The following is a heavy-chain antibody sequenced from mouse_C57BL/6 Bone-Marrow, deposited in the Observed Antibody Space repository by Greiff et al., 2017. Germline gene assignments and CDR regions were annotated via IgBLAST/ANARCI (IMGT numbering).Heavy chain of an antibody. D-gene: IGHD2-1*01. CDR3: SREDYGNCLPFAY. J-gene: IGHJ3*01. CDR1: GYSITSGYY. CDR2: ISYDGSN. Sequence: EVKLMQSGPGLVKPSQSLSLTCSVTGYSITSGYYWYWNRQPPGNQLERMGYISYDGSNNYNPNLKNRTSITLDTSNTHIFLKLNSVTTADTATYYCSREDYGNCLPFAYWGQGTLVTVSA. V-gene: IGHV3-6*01.